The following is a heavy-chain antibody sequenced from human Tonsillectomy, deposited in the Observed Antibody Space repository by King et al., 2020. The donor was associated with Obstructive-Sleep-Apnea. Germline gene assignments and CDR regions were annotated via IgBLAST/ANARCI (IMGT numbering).Heavy chain of an antibody. CDR2: ISSSSSTI. Sequence: VQLVESGGGLVQPGGSLRLSCAASGFTFSGYNMNWVGQAPGKGLEWGSYISSSSSTIYYADSVKGRFTISRDNAKNSLYLQMNSLRAEDTAVYYCARDLVPDAFDIWGQGTMVTVSS. CDR3: ARDLVPDAFDI. CDR1: GFTFSGYN. J-gene: IGHJ3*02. D-gene: IGHD6-13*01. V-gene: IGHV3-48*04.